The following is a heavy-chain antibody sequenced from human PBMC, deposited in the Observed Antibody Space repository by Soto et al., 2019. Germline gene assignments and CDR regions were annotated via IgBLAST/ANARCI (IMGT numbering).Heavy chain of an antibody. V-gene: IGHV3-23*01. Sequence: VKLLESGGGLVQTGGSLRLSCAASGFTFSTYAMSWVRQAPGKGLEWVSTISGSADATFYADSVKGRFAIFRDNSRSMFYLQMNSLRAEDTAVYYCAKGGDGYCSTTSCLFHFDYWGPGTLATVSS. D-gene: IGHD2-2*01. CDR1: GFTFSTYA. CDR2: ISGSADAT. J-gene: IGHJ4*02. CDR3: AKGGDGYCSTTSCLFHFDY.